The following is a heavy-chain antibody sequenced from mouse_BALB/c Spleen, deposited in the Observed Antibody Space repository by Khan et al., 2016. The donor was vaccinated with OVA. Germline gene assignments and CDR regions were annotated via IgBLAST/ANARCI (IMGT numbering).Heavy chain of an antibody. Sequence: QIQLVQSGPELKKPGETVKISCKASGYTFTDYSMHWVKQAPGKGLKWMGWINTETGEPTYADDFKGRFAFSLETSASTAYLQLNNLKHEDAVTYFGTSALKYCNFDYWGQGTTLTVSS. V-gene: IGHV9-2-1*01. D-gene: IGHD1-3*01. CDR2: INTETGEP. CDR3: TSALKYCNFDY. J-gene: IGHJ2*01. CDR1: GYTFTDYS.